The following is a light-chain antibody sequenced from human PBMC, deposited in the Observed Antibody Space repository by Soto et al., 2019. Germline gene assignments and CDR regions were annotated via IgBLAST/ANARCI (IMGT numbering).Light chain of an antibody. CDR1: QSISSG. Sequence: DIQMTQSPSTLSASVGDRVTITCRASQSISSGLAWYQQKPGKAPKILIFKASSLESGLPSRFSGSGSGTEVTLTISSLQPDDLASSCCQRYNCYSRTFGQGNNVEIK. CDR3: QRYNCYSRT. CDR2: KAS. J-gene: IGKJ1*01. V-gene: IGKV1-5*03.